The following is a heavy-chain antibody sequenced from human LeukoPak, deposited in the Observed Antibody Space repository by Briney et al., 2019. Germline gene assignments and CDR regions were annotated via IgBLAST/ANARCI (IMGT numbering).Heavy chain of an antibody. V-gene: IGHV4-39*01. CDR3: ARHPIAGYSSSWYGDYYYYMDV. CDR1: GRSISSSSYY. D-gene: IGHD6-13*01. Sequence: SETLSLTRTVSGRSISSSSYYWGWIRQPPGKVLEWIGRNYYSGNIYYNPSLKSRVTISVDTSQNQFSLKLSSVTAADTAVYYCARHPIAGYSSSWYGDYYYYMDVWGKGTTVTVSS. CDR2: NYYSGNI. J-gene: IGHJ6*03.